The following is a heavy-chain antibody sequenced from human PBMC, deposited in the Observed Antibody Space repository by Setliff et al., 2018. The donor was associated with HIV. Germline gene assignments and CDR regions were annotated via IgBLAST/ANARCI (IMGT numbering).Heavy chain of an antibody. CDR2: IKSKTDGGTT. CDR3: TTEDPWLRFGH. Sequence: KTGGSLRLSCAASGFTFNNAWMTWVRQAPGKGLEWVGHIKSKTDGGTTDYAAPVKGRFTISRDDSKTTLYLQMNSLKTEDTAVYYCTTEDPWLRFGHWGQGTQVTVSS. CDR1: GFTFNNAW. D-gene: IGHD5-12*01. V-gene: IGHV3-15*01. J-gene: IGHJ5*02.